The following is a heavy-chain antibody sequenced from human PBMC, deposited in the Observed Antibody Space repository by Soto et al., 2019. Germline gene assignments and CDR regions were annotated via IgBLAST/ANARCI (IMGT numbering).Heavy chain of an antibody. D-gene: IGHD6-25*01. CDR3: ARDLEAGDH. J-gene: IGHJ4*02. CDR2: INPASGST. V-gene: IGHV1-46*01. Sequence: QVQLVQSGAEVKKPGASVKLSCRTSGYTFTHYYIHWVRQAPGQGLERLAIINPASGSTNYAQDFLGRVHLTMDTSTTTVYMELSGLRAEDTAIFYCARDLEAGDHWGQGTLVSVSS. CDR1: GYTFTHYY.